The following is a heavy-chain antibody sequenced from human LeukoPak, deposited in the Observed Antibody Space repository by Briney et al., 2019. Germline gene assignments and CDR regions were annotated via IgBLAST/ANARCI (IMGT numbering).Heavy chain of an antibody. D-gene: IGHD5-18*01. CDR2: INPNGGGT. J-gene: IGHJ5*02. V-gene: IGHV1-2*02. CDR1: GYTFTGYY. Sequence: ASVKVSCKASGYTFTGYYMHWVRQAPGQGLEWMGWINPNGGGTNYAQKFQGRVTMTRDTSISTAYMELSRLRSDDTAVYYCARDGAMALNWFDPWGQGALVTVSS. CDR3: ARDGAMALNWFDP.